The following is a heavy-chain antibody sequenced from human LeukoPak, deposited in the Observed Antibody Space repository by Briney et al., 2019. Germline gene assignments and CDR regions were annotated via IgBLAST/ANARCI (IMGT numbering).Heavy chain of an antibody. D-gene: IGHD3-3*01. CDR1: GYTFTSYY. J-gene: IGHJ5*02. Sequence: EASVKVSCKASGYTFTSYYMHWVRQAPGQGLEWMGIINPSGGSTSYAQKFQGRVTMTRDMSTSTVYMELSSLRSEDTAVYYCARAPTIFGVVSVWFDPWGQGTLVTVSS. CDR2: INPSGGST. V-gene: IGHV1-46*01. CDR3: ARAPTIFGVVSVWFDP.